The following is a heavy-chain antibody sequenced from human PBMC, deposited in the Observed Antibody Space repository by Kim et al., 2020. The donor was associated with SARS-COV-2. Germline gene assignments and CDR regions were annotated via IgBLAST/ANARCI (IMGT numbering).Heavy chain of an antibody. D-gene: IGHD3-22*01. CDR1: GYTLTELS. CDR3: ATAGYYYDSPPPHPAFDI. CDR2: FDPEDGET. Sequence: ASVKVSCKVSGYTLTELSMHWVRQAPGKGLEWMGGFDPEDGETIYAQKFQGRVTMTEDTSTDTAYMELSSLRSEDTAVYYCATAGYYYDSPPPHPAFDIWGQGTMVTVSS. J-gene: IGHJ3*02. V-gene: IGHV1-24*01.